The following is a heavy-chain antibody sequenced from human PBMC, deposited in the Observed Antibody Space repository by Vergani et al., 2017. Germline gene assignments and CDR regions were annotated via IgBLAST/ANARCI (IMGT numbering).Heavy chain of an antibody. D-gene: IGHD3-22*01. J-gene: IGHJ5*02. V-gene: IGHV3-48*01. CDR2: ISSSSSTI. CDR3: ARDPSSGYYYWFDP. Sequence: EVQLVESGGGLVQPGGSLRLSCAASGFTFSSYSMNWVRQAPGKGLEWVSYISSSSSTIYYADSVKGRFTISRDNAKNSLYLQMNSLRAEDTAVYYCARDPSSGYYYWFDPWGQGTLVTVSS. CDR1: GFTFSSYS.